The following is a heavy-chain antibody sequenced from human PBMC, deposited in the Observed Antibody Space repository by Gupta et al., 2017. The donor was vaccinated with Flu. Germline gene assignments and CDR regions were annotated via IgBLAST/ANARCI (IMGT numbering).Heavy chain of an antibody. D-gene: IGHD6-25*01. J-gene: IGHJ4*02. V-gene: IGHV3-48*01. Sequence: SNYNMSWVRQAPGKGLEWVSYITGSGSHNFYADSVRGRFTISRDNAKNSLSLQMNSLRVEDTAVYYCARRVTFSSGHSFDYWGQGTLVTVS. CDR3: ARRVTFSSGHSFDY. CDR2: ITGSGSHN. CDR1: SNYN.